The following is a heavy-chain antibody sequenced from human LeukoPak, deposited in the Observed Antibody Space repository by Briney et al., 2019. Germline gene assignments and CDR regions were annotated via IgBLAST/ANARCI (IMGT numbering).Heavy chain of an antibody. V-gene: IGHV3-23*01. D-gene: IGHD2-15*01. CDR1: GFTFSSYG. CDR3: ARDEKDGPLWY. CDR2: ISGSGGST. Sequence: GSLRLSCAASGFTFSSYGMHWVRQAPGEGLEWVSTISGSGGSTYYADSVKGRFTISRDNSKNTLYLQMNSLRAEDTAIYYCARDEKDGPLWYWGQGILVFVSS. J-gene: IGHJ4*02.